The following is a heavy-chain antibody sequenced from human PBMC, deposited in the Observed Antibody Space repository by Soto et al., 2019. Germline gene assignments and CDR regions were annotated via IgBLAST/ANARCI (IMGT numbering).Heavy chain of an antibody. V-gene: IGHV3-66*01. CDR1: GFTVSSNY. Sequence: EVQLVESGGGLVQPGGSLRLSCAASGFTVSSNYMSWVRQAPGKGLEWVSFIYSGGSTFYADSVKGRFTIYRDNSKNTVYLQMNSLRAEDACVYYCAREIGRGAAQTNYMDVWGKGTTVTVS. CDR3: AREIGRGAAQTNYMDV. CDR2: IYSGGST. D-gene: IGHD6-6*01. J-gene: IGHJ6*03.